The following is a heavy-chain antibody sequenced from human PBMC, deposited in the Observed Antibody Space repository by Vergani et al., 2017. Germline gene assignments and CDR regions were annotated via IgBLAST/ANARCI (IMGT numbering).Heavy chain of an antibody. J-gene: IGHJ4*02. V-gene: IGHV4-30-2*01. CDR2: IYHCGST. CDR1: GGSISSGGYS. CDR3: ARDVHEGGKWLTFDY. Sequence: QLQLQESGSGLVKPSQTLSLTCAVSGGSISSGGYSWSWIRQPPGKGLEWIGYIYHCGSTYYNPSLKSRVTISVDRSKNQFSLKLSSVTAADTAVYYCARDVHEGGKWLTFDYWGQGTLVTVSS. D-gene: IGHD3-22*01.